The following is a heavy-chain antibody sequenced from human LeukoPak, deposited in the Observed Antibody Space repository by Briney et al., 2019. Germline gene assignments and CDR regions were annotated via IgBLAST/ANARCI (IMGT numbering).Heavy chain of an antibody. CDR3: AKDQKWGPADYYFDS. CDR1: GFTLSNYA. D-gene: IGHD2-2*01. J-gene: IGHJ4*02. Sequence: PGGSLRLSCAPSGFTLSNYAMHWVRQAPGKGLEWVTVISTDGKDKKYADSVKGRFAISRDNSKNTLDLQMNSLRAEDTAVYYCAKDQKWGPADYYFDSWGQGTLVTVSS. V-gene: IGHV3-30*18. CDR2: ISTDGKDK.